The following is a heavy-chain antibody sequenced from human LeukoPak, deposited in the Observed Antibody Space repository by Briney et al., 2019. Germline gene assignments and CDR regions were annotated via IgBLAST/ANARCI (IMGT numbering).Heavy chain of an antibody. CDR3: ATGCSSGWIPIDY. J-gene: IGHJ4*02. V-gene: IGHV3-23*01. D-gene: IGHD6-19*01. CDR2: ISGSGGST. CDR1: GFTFSSYG. Sequence: GGSLTLSCAASGFTFSSYGMSWVRQAPGKGLEWVSGISGSGGSTYYADSVKGRFTISRDNSKNTLYLQMNSLRAEDTAVYYCATGCSSGWIPIDYWGQGTLVTVSS.